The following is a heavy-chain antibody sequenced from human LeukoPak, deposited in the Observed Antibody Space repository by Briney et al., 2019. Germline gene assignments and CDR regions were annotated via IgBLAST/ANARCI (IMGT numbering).Heavy chain of an antibody. CDR3: ARVESTRAIDY. CDR2: IYYSGST. V-gene: IGHV4-59*01. CDR1: GGSISSYY. D-gene: IGHD2-2*01. Sequence: SETLSLTCTVSGGSISSYYWSWIRQPPGKGLEWIGYIYYSGSTNYNPSLKSRVTISVDTSKKQFSLKLSSVTAADTAVYFCARVESTRAIDYWGQGTLVTVSS. J-gene: IGHJ4*02.